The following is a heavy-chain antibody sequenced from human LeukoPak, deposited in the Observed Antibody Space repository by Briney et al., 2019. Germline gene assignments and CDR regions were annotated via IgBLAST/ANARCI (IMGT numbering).Heavy chain of an antibody. D-gene: IGHD2-2*01. Sequence: PGGSLRLSCAASGFTVSSNYMSWVRQAPGKGLEWVSVIYSGGSTYYADSVKGRFTISRDNSKNTLYLQMNSLKAEDTAVYYCSRVRCSSASCDWSGYYGMDVWGQGTTVTVSS. CDR1: GFTVSSNY. CDR2: IYSGGST. V-gene: IGHV3-66*01. J-gene: IGHJ6*02. CDR3: SRVRCSSASCDWSGYYGMDV.